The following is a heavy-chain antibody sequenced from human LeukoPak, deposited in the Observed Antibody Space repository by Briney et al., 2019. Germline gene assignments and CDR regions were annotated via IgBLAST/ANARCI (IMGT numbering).Heavy chain of an antibody. D-gene: IGHD1-7*01. CDR3: ARSPRNYWANYYYYMDV. CDR1: GYTFTSYD. Sequence: ASVKVSCKASGYTFTSYDINWVRQATGQGLEWMGWMNPNSGNTGYAQKFQGRVTMTRNTSISTAYMELSSPRSEDTAVYYCARSPRNYWANYYYYMDVWGKGTTVTVSS. CDR2: MNPNSGNT. V-gene: IGHV1-8*01. J-gene: IGHJ6*03.